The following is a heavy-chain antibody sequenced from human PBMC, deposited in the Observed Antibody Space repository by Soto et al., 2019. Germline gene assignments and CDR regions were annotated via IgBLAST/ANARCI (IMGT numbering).Heavy chain of an antibody. CDR2: ISLSGSTI. V-gene: IGHV3-48*03. CDR1: GFAFSNYE. CDR3: ARESFSASPNFFDY. Sequence: SLRLCCAASGFAFSNYEMNWFRQAPGKGLEWVSYISLSGSTIYYADSVKGRFTISRDDAKNSLYLQMDSLRADDTAVYYCARESFSASPNFFDYWGQGTLVTVSS. J-gene: IGHJ4*02. D-gene: IGHD3-3*02.